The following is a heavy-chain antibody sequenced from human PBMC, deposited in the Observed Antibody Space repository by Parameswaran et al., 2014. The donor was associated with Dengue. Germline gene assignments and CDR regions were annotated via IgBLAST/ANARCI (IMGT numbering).Heavy chain of an antibody. J-gene: IGHJ4*02. CDR2: INHSGST. D-gene: IGHD3-10*01. Sequence: RWIRQPPGKGLEWIGEINHSGSTNYNPSLKSRVTISVDTSKNQFSLKLSSVTAADTAVYYCARGEALWFGELLYSSKGRWLYYFDYWGQGTLVTVSS. CDR3: ARGEALWFGELLYSSKGRWLYYFDY. V-gene: IGHV4-34*01.